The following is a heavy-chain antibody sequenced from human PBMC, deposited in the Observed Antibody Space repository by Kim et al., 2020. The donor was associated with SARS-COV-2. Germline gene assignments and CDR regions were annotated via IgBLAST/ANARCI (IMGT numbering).Heavy chain of an antibody. CDR2: IYYSGST. Sequence: SETLSLTCTVSGGSISSGGYYWSWIRQHPGKGLEWIGYIYYSGSTYYNPSLKSRVTISVDTSKNQFSLKLSSVTAADTAVYYCAATPRGYCSGGSCAADYWGQGTLVTVSS. J-gene: IGHJ4*02. V-gene: IGHV4-31*03. CDR3: AATPRGYCSGGSCAADY. D-gene: IGHD2-15*01. CDR1: GGSISSGGYY.